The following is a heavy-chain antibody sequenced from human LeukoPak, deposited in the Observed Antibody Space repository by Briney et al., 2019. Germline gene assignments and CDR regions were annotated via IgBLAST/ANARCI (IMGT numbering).Heavy chain of an antibody. CDR3: ARECVLDKFTMIRGVIGTL. D-gene: IGHD3-10*01. CDR1: GYTFTTYY. V-gene: IGHV1-2*02. J-gene: IGHJ4*02. CDR2: INPNSGGT. Sequence: ASVKVSCKASGYTFTTYYLHWVRQAPGRGLEWMGWINPNSGGTNYAQKFQGRVTMTRDTSISTAYMELSRLRSDDTAVYYCARECVLDKFTMIRGVIGTLWGQGTLVTVSS.